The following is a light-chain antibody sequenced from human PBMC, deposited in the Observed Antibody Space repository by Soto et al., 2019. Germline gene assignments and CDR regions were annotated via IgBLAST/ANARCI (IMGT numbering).Light chain of an antibody. CDR2: DVS. CDR3: QQYNNDWA. CDR1: QTISSL. Sequence: DIQMTQSPSTLSGSVGDRVTITCRASQTISSLLAWYQQRPGTAPKLLIYDVSSLQGGVPSRFSGSGSGTEFTLTISGLQPDDFATYYCQQYNNDWAFGQGTKVDI. V-gene: IGKV1-5*01. J-gene: IGKJ1*01.